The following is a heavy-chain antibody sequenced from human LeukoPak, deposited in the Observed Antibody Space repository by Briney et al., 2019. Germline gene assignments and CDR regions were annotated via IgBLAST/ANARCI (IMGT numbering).Heavy chain of an antibody. J-gene: IGHJ5*02. D-gene: IGHD2-15*01. CDR2: INHSGST. Sequence: SETLSLTCAVYGGSFSGYYWSWIRQPPGKGLEWIGEINHSGSTNYNPSLKSRVTISVDTSKNQFSLKLSSVTAAATAGYYCAREEGWPRNWFDPWGQGTLVTVSS. CDR1: GGSFSGYY. V-gene: IGHV4-34*01. CDR3: AREEGWPRNWFDP.